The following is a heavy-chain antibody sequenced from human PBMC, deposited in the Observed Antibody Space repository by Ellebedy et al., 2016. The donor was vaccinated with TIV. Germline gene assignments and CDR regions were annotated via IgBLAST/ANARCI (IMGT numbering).Heavy chain of an antibody. Sequence: AASVKVFCKASGYTFTNYYIHWVRQAPGQGLEWMGWIDPNTGGTNYTQNFQGRVSMTRDTSITAVYMEMSSLTSDDTAIYFCARIVPGLAAAGKMDVWGQGTSVIVSS. CDR2: IDPNTGGT. D-gene: IGHD6-25*01. CDR1: GYTFTNYY. J-gene: IGHJ6*02. V-gene: IGHV1-2*02. CDR3: ARIVPGLAAAGKMDV.